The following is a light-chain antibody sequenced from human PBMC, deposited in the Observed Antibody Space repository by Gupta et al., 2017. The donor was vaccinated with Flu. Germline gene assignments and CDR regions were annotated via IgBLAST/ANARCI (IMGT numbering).Light chain of an antibody. CDR2: DDG. J-gene: IGLJ3*02. CDR1: NIGSKS. CDR3: QVWDISSDHGV. V-gene: IGLV3-21*02. Sequence: YVLTQPLSVSVAPSQTARITCGGNNIGSKSVHWYQQKPGQAPVLVVYDDGDRPSGIPERFSGSNSGNTATLTISRVEAGDEGDDYCQVWDISSDHGVFGGGTKLTVL.